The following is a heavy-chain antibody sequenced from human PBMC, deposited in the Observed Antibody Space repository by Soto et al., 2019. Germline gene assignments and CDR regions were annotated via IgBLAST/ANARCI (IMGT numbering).Heavy chain of an antibody. CDR3: ARRPGWVTKYYFDY. Sequence: QVQLQQWGAGLLKPSETLSLTCAVYGGSFSGYYWSWIRQPPGKGLEWIGEINHSGSTNYNPSLKSRVTISVDTSKNQFSLKLSSVTAADTAVYYCARRPGWVTKYYFDYWGQGTLVTVSS. CDR1: GGSFSGYY. J-gene: IGHJ4*02. CDR2: INHSGST. D-gene: IGHD4-17*01. V-gene: IGHV4-34*01.